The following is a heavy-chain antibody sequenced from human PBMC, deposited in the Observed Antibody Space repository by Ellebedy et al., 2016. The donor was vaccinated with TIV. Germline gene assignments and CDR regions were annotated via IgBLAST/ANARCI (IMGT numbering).Heavy chain of an antibody. J-gene: IGHJ4*02. D-gene: IGHD4-17*01. Sequence: GGSLRLXXAASGFTFSTYWMNWVRQAAGKGLEWVSSIGGSGRSAYYAGSVGGRFTISRDNSKNTLYLQMNSLRAEDTAVYYCAKVPPRHDYGDFTNDYWGQGTLVTVSS. CDR2: IGGSGRSA. V-gene: IGHV3-23*01. CDR3: AKVPPRHDYGDFTNDY. CDR1: GFTFSTYW.